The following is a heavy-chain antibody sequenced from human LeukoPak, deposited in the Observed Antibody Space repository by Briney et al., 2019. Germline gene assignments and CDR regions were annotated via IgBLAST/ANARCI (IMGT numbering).Heavy chain of an antibody. CDR2: IKQDGSEK. V-gene: IGHV3-7*01. J-gene: IGHJ4*02. Sequence: GGSLRLSCAASGFTFSSYWMSWVRQAPGKGLEWVANIKQDGSEKYYVDSVKGRFTISRDNAKNSLYLQMNSLRAEDTAVYYCAREPYSGSYYNIDYWGQGTLVTVSS. D-gene: IGHD1-26*01. CDR1: GFTFSSYW. CDR3: AREPYSGSYYNIDY.